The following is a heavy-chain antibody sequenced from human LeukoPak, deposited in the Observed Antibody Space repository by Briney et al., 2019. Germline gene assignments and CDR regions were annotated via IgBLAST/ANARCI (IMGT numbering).Heavy chain of an antibody. CDR3: AKEPTPYSSGWYFQH. J-gene: IGHJ1*01. CDR2: ISHDGRTE. D-gene: IGHD6-25*01. V-gene: IGHV3-30*18. Sequence: GGSLRLSCAASGFTFSNYGMHWVRQAPAKGLEGVAVISHDGRTEFYADSVKGRFTISRDNSKNTLDLQMFSLRAEDTAVYYCAKEPTPYSSGWYFQHWGQGTLVTVSS. CDR1: GFTFSNYG.